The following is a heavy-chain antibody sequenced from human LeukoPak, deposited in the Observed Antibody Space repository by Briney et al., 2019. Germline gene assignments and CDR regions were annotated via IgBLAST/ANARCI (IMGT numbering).Heavy chain of an antibody. CDR1: GFTFISYG. D-gene: IGHD1-7*01. CDR2: IRYDGSNK. V-gene: IGHV3-30*02. Sequence: GGSLRLSCAASGFTFISYGMYWVRQAPGKGLESVAFIRYDGSNKYYADSVKGRFTVSRDNSKNTLYLQMKSLRAEDTAVYYCARDPASYNWNYERWFDPWGQGTLVTVSS. J-gene: IGHJ5*02. CDR3: ARDPASYNWNYERWFDP.